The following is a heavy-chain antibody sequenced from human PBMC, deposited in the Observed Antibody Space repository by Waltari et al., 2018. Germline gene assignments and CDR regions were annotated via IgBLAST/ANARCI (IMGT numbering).Heavy chain of an antibody. CDR3: ARDWGKQREYYFDY. V-gene: IGHV3-21*01. CDR1: GFTFSSYS. Sequence: EVQLVESGGGLVKPGGSLRLSCAASGFTFSSYSMNWVRQAPGKGLEWVSSISSSISYIYYADSVKGRFTISRDNAKNSLYLQMNSLRAEDTAVYYCARDWGKQREYYFDYWGQGTLVTVSS. CDR2: ISSSISYI. D-gene: IGHD3-16*01. J-gene: IGHJ4*02.